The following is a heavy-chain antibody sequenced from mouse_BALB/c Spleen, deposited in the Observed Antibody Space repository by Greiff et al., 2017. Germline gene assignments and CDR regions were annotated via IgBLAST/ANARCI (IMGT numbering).Heavy chain of an antibody. V-gene: IGHV1-80*01. J-gene: IGHJ1*01. Sequence: VKLVESGAELVRPGSSVKISCKASGYAFSSYWMNWVKQRPGQGLEWIGQIYPGDGDTNYNGKFKGKATLTADKSSSTAYMQLSSLTSEDSAVYFCARRGLRRDWYFDVWGAGTTVTVSS. CDR3: ARRGLRRDWYFDV. CDR1: GYAFSSYW. D-gene: IGHD2-4*01. CDR2: IYPGDGDT.